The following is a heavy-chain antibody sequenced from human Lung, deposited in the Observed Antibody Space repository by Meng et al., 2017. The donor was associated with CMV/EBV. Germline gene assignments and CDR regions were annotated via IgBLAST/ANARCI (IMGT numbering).Heavy chain of an antibody. D-gene: IGHD2-2*03. J-gene: IGHJ6*02. CDR3: ARDQPGGYCSDFCYYGMDV. V-gene: IGHV1-69*05. CDR1: GGTFSSYA. Sequence: SVKVSXKASGGTFSSYAISWVRQAPGQGLEWMGGIIPIFGTANYAQKFQGRVTITTDNAKNSLYLQMNSLRAEDTAVYYCARDQPGGYCSDFCYYGMDVWGQGTTVXVSS. CDR2: IIPIFGTA.